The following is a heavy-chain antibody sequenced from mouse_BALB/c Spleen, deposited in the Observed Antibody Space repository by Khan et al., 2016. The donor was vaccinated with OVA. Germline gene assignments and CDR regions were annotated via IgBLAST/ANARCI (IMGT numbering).Heavy chain of an antibody. J-gene: IGHJ4*01. V-gene: IGHV2-6-7*01. D-gene: IGHD2-10*01. Sequence: QVQLKESGPGPVAPSQSLSITCTVSGFSLTGYGVNWVRQPPGKGLEWLGMIWGDGSTDCNSALKSRLSISKDNSKSQVFLKMNSLQTDDTARYYCARAYYANYREAMDYWGQGTSVTVSS. CDR2: IWGDGST. CDR3: ARAYYANYREAMDY. CDR1: GFSLTGYG.